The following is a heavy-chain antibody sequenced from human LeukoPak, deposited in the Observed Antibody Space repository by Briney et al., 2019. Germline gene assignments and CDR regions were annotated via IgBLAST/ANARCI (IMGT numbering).Heavy chain of an antibody. CDR2: INPNSGGT. V-gene: IGHV1-2*02. CDR1: GYTFTGYY. J-gene: IGHJ4*02. Sequence: ASVKDSCKASGYTFTGYYMHWVRQAPGQGLEWMGWINPNSGGTNYAQKFQGRVTMTRDTSISTAYMELSRLRSDDTAVYYCARAYYDFWSGYYPFFDYWGQGTLVTVSS. CDR3: ARAYYDFWSGYYPFFDY. D-gene: IGHD3-3*01.